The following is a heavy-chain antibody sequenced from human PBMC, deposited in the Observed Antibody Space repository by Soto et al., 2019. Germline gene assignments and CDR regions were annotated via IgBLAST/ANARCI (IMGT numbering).Heavy chain of an antibody. CDR2: FDPKDGET. V-gene: IGHV1-24*01. CDR3: ATHYSDFWSGYYSY. Sequence: ASVKLSCKVCGYSFTEVSMGCRRQAPGKGLEWMGGFDPKDGETIYAQKIQGGVTMTEDTSTDTAYMELSSLRSEDSAVYYYATHYSDFWSGYYSYWGQGILVTVSS. J-gene: IGHJ4*02. D-gene: IGHD3-3*01. CDR1: GYSFTEVS.